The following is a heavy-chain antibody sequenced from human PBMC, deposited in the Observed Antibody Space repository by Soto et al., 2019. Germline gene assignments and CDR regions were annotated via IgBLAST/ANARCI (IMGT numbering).Heavy chain of an antibody. D-gene: IGHD3-3*01. Sequence: QVQLVQSGGGLVEPGGSVRLSCAASGFKFPDYHMTWIRQAQGKGLEWISYINSRGTYTTYADSVRGRFTVSRDNAKNSLYLQMDSLTGEDTAVYYCACVAPTIFGAQFHQNLVDVWGQGNMVTVAS. V-gene: IGHV3-11*06. CDR3: ACVAPTIFGAQFHQNLVDV. CDR2: INSRGTYT. J-gene: IGHJ6*02. CDR1: GFKFPDYH.